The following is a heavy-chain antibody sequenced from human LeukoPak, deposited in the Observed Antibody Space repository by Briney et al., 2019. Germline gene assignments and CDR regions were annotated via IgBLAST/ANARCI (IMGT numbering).Heavy chain of an antibody. V-gene: IGHV3-48*03. CDR1: GFTFSSHE. J-gene: IGHJ4*02. CDR2: ISSSGSTI. Sequence: GGSLRLSCAASGFTFSSHEMNWVRQAPGKGLEWVSYISSSGSTIYYADSVKGRFTISRDNAKNSLYLQTNSLRAEDTAVYYCATALRYFDWLVTNWGQGTLVTVSS. D-gene: IGHD3-9*01. CDR3: ATALRYFDWLVTN.